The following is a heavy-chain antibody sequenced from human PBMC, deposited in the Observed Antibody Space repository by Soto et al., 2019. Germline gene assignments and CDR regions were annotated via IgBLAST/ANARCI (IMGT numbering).Heavy chain of an antibody. J-gene: IGHJ4*02. Sequence: ASVKVSCKASGYSINSYDMNWVRQAAGQGLEWVGWMNPKSGDTGFAEKFQGRVKMTWNTSTGTVYLEITNLRPEDTAVYYCARGLVDSGGNCFDSWGQGTQVTVSS. CDR2: MNPKSGDT. V-gene: IGHV1-8*01. CDR3: ARGLVDSGGNCFDS. CDR1: GYSINSYD. D-gene: IGHD4-17*01.